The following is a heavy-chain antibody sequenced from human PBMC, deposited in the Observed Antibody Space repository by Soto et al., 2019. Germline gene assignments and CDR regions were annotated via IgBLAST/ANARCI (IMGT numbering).Heavy chain of an antibody. CDR2: TYYRSKWYY. D-gene: IGHD1-26*01. J-gene: IGHJ4*01. V-gene: IGHV6-1*01. CDR3: ARGEQYSGSIFDY. CDR1: GDSVPINSAG. Sequence: PSQTLSLTCAITGDSVPINSAGWSLVRQSPSRGLEWLGRTYYRSKWYYEYAVSVRGRITINPDTSKNQYSLQLNSVTPEDTAVYFCARGEQYSGSIFDYWGQGTLVTVSS.